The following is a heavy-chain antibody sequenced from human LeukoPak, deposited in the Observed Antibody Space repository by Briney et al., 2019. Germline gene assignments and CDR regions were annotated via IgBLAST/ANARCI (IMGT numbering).Heavy chain of an antibody. CDR1: GFIFSIYA. CDR2: ISGRGDST. V-gene: IGHV3-23*01. Sequence: GGSLRLSCAASGFIFSIYAMTWVRQAPGKGLEWVSAISGRGDSTYYADSVKGRFTISRDNSKNTLYLQMNNLRAEDTAVYYCASDLTGGSYYCAMDVWGPGTTVSVSS. J-gene: IGHJ6*02. CDR3: ASDLTGGSYYCAMDV. D-gene: IGHD7-27*01.